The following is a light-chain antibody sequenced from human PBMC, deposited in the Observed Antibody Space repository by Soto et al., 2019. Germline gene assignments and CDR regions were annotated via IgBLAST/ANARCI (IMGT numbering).Light chain of an antibody. V-gene: IGKV1-39*01. CDR1: QSISTY. CDR2: AAS. Sequence: DIQMTQSPSSLSASVGDRVTITCRASQSISTYLNWYQQTPGKAPNLLIYAASSLRSGVPSRFSASGSGTDFTLTISSLQPEDYATYYCQQSYNAPFNVGPGTKVDIK. J-gene: IGKJ3*01. CDR3: QQSYNAPFN.